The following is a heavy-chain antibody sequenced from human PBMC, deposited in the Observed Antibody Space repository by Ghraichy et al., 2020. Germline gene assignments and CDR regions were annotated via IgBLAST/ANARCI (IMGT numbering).Heavy chain of an antibody. J-gene: IGHJ1*01. CDR2: ISADGSNK. V-gene: IGHV3-30-3*01. CDR3: ARSKNPMVTWRFFQY. D-gene: IGHD4-23*01. Sequence: GGSLRLSCVASEFTFSDYAMHWVRQAPGKGLEWVAAISADGSNKNYADSVNGRFTISRDNFNDTLYLQLNSLTPEDTAVYYCARSKNPMVTWRFFQYWGQGTLVIVSS. CDR1: EFTFSDYA.